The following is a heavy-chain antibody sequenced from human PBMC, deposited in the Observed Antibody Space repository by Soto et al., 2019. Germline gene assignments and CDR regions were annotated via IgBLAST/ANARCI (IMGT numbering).Heavy chain of an antibody. J-gene: IGHJ4*02. CDR2: ISASNGYT. CDR1: GYTFADYG. V-gene: IGHV1-18*01. Sequence: ASVKVSFKASGYTFADYGITWVRQAPGQGLEWMGWISASNGYTNYAQNLQDRVSMTTDTSTGTAYMELRSLRSDDTAIYYGARCGAAVTRRFDCWGQGTQVTVSS. CDR3: ARCGAAVTRRFDC. D-gene: IGHD4-17*01.